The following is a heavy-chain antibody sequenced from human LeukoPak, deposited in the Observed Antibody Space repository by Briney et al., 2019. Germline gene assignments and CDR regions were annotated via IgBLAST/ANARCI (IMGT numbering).Heavy chain of an antibody. CDR3: ARGDMQPEFKTGLFDP. V-gene: IGHV1-2*04. CDR2: INPNSGGT. Sequence: ASVKVSCKASGYTFTGYYMHWVRQAPGQGLEWMGWINPNSGGTNYAQKFQGWVTMTRDTSISTAYMELSRLRSDDTAVYYCARGDMQPEFKTGLFDPRGQGTLVTVPS. J-gene: IGHJ5*02. CDR1: GYTFTGYY. D-gene: IGHD1-14*01.